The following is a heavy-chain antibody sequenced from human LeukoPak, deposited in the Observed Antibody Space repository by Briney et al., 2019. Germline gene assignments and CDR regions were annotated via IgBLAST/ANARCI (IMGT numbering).Heavy chain of an antibody. V-gene: IGHV3-21*01. D-gene: IGHD1-26*01. Sequence: GGSLRLSCAASGFILSSYSMNWVRQAPGKGLEWVSFIAISGTYITYADSVKGRFTISRENAKNSLYLQMNSLRAEDTAVYYCTRDLSATARAYDYWCQGTLASVSS. J-gene: IGHJ4*02. CDR3: TRDLSATARAYDY. CDR2: IAISGTYI. CDR1: GFILSSYS.